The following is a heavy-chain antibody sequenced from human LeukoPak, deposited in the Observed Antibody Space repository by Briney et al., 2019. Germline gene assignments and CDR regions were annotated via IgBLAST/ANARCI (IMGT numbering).Heavy chain of an antibody. V-gene: IGHV4-39*01. CDR2: IYYSGST. Sequence: PSETLSLTCTVSGGSISSSSYYWGWIRQPPGKGLEWIGSIYYSGSTYYNPSLKSRVTISVDTSKNQFSLKLSSVTAADTAVYYCATPHLYSSGWFSYWGQGTLVPVSS. D-gene: IGHD6-19*01. J-gene: IGHJ4*02. CDR3: ATPHLYSSGWFSY. CDR1: GGSISSSSYY.